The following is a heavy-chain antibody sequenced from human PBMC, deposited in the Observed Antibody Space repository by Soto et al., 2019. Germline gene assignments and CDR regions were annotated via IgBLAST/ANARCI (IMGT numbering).Heavy chain of an antibody. CDR3: ARHSGLYYYESSGYIDY. CDR2: IYPGDSDT. D-gene: IGHD3-22*01. CDR1: GYSFTSYW. Sequence: GESLKISCKGSGYSFTSYWIGWVRQMPGKGLEWMGIIYPGDSDTRYSPSFQGQVTISADKSLGTAYLQWSSLKASDTAMYYCARHSGLYYYESSGYIDYWGQGTLVTVSS. J-gene: IGHJ4*02. V-gene: IGHV5-51*01.